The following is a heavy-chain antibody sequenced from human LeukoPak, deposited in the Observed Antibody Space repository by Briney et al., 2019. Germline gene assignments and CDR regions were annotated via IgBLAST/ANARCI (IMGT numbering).Heavy chain of an antibody. CDR2: INPNSGGT. CDR3: AREGYCSSTSCYGGSDYFDY. CDR1: GYIFTGYY. Sequence: ASVKVSCKASGYIFTGYYMHWVRQAPGQGLEWMGWINPNSGGTNYAQKFQGRVTMTRDTSISTAYMELSRLRSDDTAVYYCAREGYCSSTSCYGGSDYFDYWGQGTLVTVSS. V-gene: IGHV1-2*02. D-gene: IGHD2-2*01. J-gene: IGHJ4*02.